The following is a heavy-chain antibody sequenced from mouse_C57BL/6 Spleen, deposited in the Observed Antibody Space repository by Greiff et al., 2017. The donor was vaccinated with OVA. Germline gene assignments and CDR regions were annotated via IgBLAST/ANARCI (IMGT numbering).Heavy chain of an antibody. V-gene: IGHV1-52*01. J-gene: IGHJ4*01. CDR1: GYTFTSYW. CDR3: ARLYYDYDGYSMDY. CDR2: IDPSDSET. D-gene: IGHD2-4*01. Sequence: QVQLQQPGAELVRPGSSVKLSCKASGYTFTSYWMHWVKQRPIQGLEWIGNIDPSDSETHYNQKFKDKATLTVDKSSSTAYMQLSSLTSEDSAVYYCARLYYDYDGYSMDYWGKGTSVTVSS.